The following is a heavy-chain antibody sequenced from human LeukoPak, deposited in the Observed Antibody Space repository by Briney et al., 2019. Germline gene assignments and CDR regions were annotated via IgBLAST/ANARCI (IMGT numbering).Heavy chain of an antibody. Sequence: GGSLRLSCAASGFTFSSYGMSWVRQAPGKGLEWVSAISGSGGSTYYADSVKGRFTISRDNSKNTLYLQMNSLRAEDTAVYYCAKCILTGYYKGYMDVWGKGTTVTISS. J-gene: IGHJ6*03. CDR3: AKCILTGYYKGYMDV. V-gene: IGHV3-23*01. CDR2: ISGSGGST. D-gene: IGHD3-9*01. CDR1: GFTFSSYG.